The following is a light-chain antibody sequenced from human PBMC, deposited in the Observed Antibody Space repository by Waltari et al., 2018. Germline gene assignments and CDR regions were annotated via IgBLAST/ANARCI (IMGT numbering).Light chain of an antibody. V-gene: IGKV1-39*01. J-gene: IGKJ2*01. CDR3: QQSYGTPYRA. CDR2: GAS. Sequence: DIQMTQSPSSLSASVGDRVTITCRASQSISTDLNWYQQKPGKAPKLLIYGASNSQSGVPSRFSGSGSGTDFTLTISSLQPEDFATYFCQQSYGTPYRAFGQGTRLEIK. CDR1: QSISTD.